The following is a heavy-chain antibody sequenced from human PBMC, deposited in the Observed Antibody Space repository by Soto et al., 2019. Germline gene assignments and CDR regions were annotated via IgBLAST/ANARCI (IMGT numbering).Heavy chain of an antibody. CDR2: IYFSGTT. CDR3: ARGYCSSTICYIWDNWFDP. D-gene: IGHD2-2*02. J-gene: IGHJ5*02. CDR1: GGSISTYY. V-gene: IGHV4-59*01. Sequence: SETLSLTCTVSGGSISTYYWSWIRQPPGEGLEWIGYIYFSGTTNYNPSLKSRVTMSVDTSKNQFSLKLSSVTAADTAVYYCARGYCSSTICYIWDNWFDPWGQGTLVTVSS.